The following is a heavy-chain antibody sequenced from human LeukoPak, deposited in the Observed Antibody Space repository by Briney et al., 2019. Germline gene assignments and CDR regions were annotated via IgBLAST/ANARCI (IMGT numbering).Heavy chain of an antibody. Sequence: GGTLRLSCAASGFTFSSYGMSWVRQAPGKGLEWVSAISGSGGSTYYADSVKGRFTISRDNSKNTLYLQMNSLRAEDTAVYYCAKGVAIYCSGGSCYVHWGQGTLVTVSS. CDR3: AKGVAIYCSGGSCYVH. CDR2: ISGSGGST. J-gene: IGHJ4*02. D-gene: IGHD2-15*01. CDR1: GFTFSSYG. V-gene: IGHV3-23*01.